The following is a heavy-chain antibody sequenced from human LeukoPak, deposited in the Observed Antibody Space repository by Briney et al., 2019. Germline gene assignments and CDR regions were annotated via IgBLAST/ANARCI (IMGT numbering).Heavy chain of an antibody. D-gene: IGHD2-2*01. CDR1: GYTFTGYY. CDR3: ARAHCSSTSCYGWYYYYYMDV. CDR2: INPNSGGT. J-gene: IGHJ6*03. V-gene: IGHV1-2*02. Sequence: GASVKVSCKASGYTFTGYYMHWVRQAPGQGLEWMGWINPNSGGTNYAQNFQGRVTMTRDTSISTAYMELSRLRSDETAVYYCARAHCSSTSCYGWYYYYYMDVWGKGTTVTVSS.